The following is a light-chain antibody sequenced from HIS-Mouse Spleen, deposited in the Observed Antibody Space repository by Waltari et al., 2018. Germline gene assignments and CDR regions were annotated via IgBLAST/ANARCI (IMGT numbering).Light chain of an antibody. CDR1: KLGDKY. CDR2: QDS. V-gene: IGLV3-1*01. J-gene: IGLJ1*01. Sequence: SYELTQPPSVSVSPGQTASITCSGDKLGDKYACWYQQKPGQSPVLVIYQDSKRPSGFPERFSGSNSGNTATLTLSGTQAMDEADYYCQAWDSSTYVFGTGTKVTVL. CDR3: QAWDSSTYV.